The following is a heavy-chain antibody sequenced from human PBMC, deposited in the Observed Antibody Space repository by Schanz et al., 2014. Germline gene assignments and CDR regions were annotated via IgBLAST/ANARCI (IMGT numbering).Heavy chain of an antibody. D-gene: IGHD2-2*01. CDR2: INSDNGT. J-gene: IGHJ5*02. V-gene: IGHV1-18*01. Sequence: QVQLVQSGPEVKKPGASVKVSCKASGYTFTSYGVSWVRQAPGQGLEWMGWINSDNGTNYAQEFQGRVTMTRDTSIGTAYMELRSLRADDTAVYYCARDLRVVPAASDNWFDPWGQGTLVTVSS. CDR1: GYTFTSYG. CDR3: ARDLRVVPAASDNWFDP.